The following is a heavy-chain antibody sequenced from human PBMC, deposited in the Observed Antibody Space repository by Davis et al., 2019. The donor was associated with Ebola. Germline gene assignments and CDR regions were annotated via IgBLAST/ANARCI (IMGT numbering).Heavy chain of an antibody. CDR2: ISYDGSNK. V-gene: IGHV3-30*18. Sequence: PGGSLRLSCAASGFTFSSYGMHWVRQAPGKGLEWVAVISYDGSNKYYADSVKGRFTISRDNSKNTLYLQMNSLRAEDTAVYYCAKAQVVAATRGDYFDYWGQGTLVTVSS. CDR3: AKAQVVAATRGDYFDY. CDR1: GFTFSSYG. J-gene: IGHJ4*02. D-gene: IGHD2-15*01.